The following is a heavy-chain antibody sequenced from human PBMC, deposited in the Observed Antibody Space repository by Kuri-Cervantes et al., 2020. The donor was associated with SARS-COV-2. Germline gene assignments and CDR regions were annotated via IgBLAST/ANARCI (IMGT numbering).Heavy chain of an antibody. J-gene: IGHJ4*02. CDR1: GFTFSSYA. CDR2: ISGGANSI. Sequence: GESLKISCAASGFTFSSYAMSWVRQAPGKGLGWVSSISGGANSIYYADPVKGRFTISRDNSKKSLYLQMNSLRDEDTAVYYCAKGGSGWQYFDYWGQGTLVTVSS. V-gene: IGHV3-23*01. CDR3: AKGGSGWQYFDY. D-gene: IGHD6-19*01.